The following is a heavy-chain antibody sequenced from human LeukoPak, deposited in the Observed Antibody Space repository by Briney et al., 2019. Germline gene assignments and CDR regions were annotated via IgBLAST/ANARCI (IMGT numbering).Heavy chain of an antibody. D-gene: IGHD6-13*01. CDR2: IRNKAKSYTT. Sequence: GGSLRLSCAASGSTFSDHCMDWVRQAPGKGLEWVGRIRNKAKSYTTEYAASVKGRFTISRDDSKNSVFLQMNSLKTEDTAMYYCTKLYVSSWCDYWGQGTLVTVSS. CDR1: GSTFSDHC. CDR3: TKLYVSSWCDY. J-gene: IGHJ4*02. V-gene: IGHV3-72*01.